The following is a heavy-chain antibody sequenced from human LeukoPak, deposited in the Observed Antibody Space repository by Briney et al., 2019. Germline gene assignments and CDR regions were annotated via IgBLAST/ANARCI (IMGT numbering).Heavy chain of an antibody. D-gene: IGHD1-1*01. J-gene: IGHJ4*02. CDR1: GVTLSSYA. Sequence: GGSLRLSCAASGVTLSSYAMSWARQAPGKGLEWVGRIKSKSDGGTTDYAAPVKGRFTISRDGSKDTLYLQMNSLKTEDTAMYYCTTGKTDDYYFDYWGQGTLVTVSS. V-gene: IGHV3-15*01. CDR2: IKSKSDGGTT. CDR3: TTGKTDDYYFDY.